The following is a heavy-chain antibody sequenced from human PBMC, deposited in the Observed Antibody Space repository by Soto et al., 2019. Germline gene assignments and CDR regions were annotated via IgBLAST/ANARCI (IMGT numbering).Heavy chain of an antibody. D-gene: IGHD4-4*01. Sequence: SETLSLTCTVSGGSISSYYWSWIRQPPGKGLEWIGYIYYSGSTNYNPSLKSRVTISVDTSKNQFSLKLSSVTAADTAVYYCARIHDYSNYLDYWGQGTLVTSPQ. V-gene: IGHV4-59*01. CDR1: GGSISSYY. J-gene: IGHJ4*02. CDR3: ARIHDYSNYLDY. CDR2: IYYSGST.